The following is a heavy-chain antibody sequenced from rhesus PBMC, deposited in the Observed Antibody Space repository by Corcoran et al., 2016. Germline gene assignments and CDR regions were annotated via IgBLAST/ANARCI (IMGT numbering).Heavy chain of an antibody. CDR3: ATGDTAGTVTFFDY. CDR1: GGSISSGYY. CDR2: IYGRGGSN. D-gene: IGHD5-42*01. J-gene: IGHJ4*01. Sequence: QVQLQESGPGLVKPSETLSLTCAVSGGSISSGYYYWSWIRQAPGKGLEWIGSIYGRGGSNYLNPSPKSRVTLSVDTSKNQLSLKLSSVTTADTAVYYCATGDTAGTVTFFDYWGQGVLVTVSS. V-gene: IGHV4S14*01.